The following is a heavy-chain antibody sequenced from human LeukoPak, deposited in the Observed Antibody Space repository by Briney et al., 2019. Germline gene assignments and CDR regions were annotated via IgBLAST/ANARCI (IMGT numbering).Heavy chain of an antibody. CDR3: ARVRRFYYDSSTKGAFDI. CDR1: GGSISSYY. V-gene: IGHV4-39*07. J-gene: IGHJ3*02. D-gene: IGHD3-22*01. CDR2: IFYSGST. Sequence: SETLSLTCTVSGGSISSYYWGWIRQPPGKGLEWIGSIFYSGSTYYNPSLKSRVTISVDTSKKQFSLKLSSVTAADTAVYYCARVRRFYYDSSTKGAFDIWGQGTMVTVSS.